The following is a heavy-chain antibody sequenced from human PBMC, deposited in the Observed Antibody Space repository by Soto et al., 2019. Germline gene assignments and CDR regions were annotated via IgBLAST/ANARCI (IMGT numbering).Heavy chain of an antibody. V-gene: IGHV5-51*01. CDR1: GYSFTSYW. CDR3: ARHGPGPIMLGPTGDALDI. CDR2: IYPGDSDT. Sequence: GEALKISCKGSGYSFTSYWIGWVRQMPGKGLEWMVIIYPGDSDTRYSPSFQGQVTISADKFISTAYLQRSSLKASDTAMYYCARHGPGPIMLGPTGDALDIWGKGTMVT. J-gene: IGHJ3*02. D-gene: IGHD1-26*01.